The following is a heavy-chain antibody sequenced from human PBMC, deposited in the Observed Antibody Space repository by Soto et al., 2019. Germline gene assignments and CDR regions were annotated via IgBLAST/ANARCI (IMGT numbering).Heavy chain of an antibody. Sequence: GGSLRLSCAASGFTFSSYSMNWVRQAPGKGLEWVSYISSSSSTIYYADSVKGQFTISRDNAKNSLYRQMNSLRAEDTAVYYCARDLANDYGLMDVWGKGTTVTVSS. V-gene: IGHV3-48*01. CDR2: ISSSSSTI. CDR1: GFTFSSYS. CDR3: ARDLANDYGLMDV. D-gene: IGHD4-17*01. J-gene: IGHJ6*03.